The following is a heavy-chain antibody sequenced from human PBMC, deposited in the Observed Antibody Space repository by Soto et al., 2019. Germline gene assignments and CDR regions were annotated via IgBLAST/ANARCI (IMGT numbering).Heavy chain of an antibody. Sequence: LIRQPPGKGLEWIGSIYYSGSTNYSPSFQGHVTISADKSISTAYLQWSSLKASDTAMYYCARLQAAAGDNDLTFENCGQGTLVTVSS. D-gene: IGHD6-13*01. J-gene: IGHJ4*02. CDR3: ARLQAAAGDNDLTFEN. CDR2: IYYSGST. V-gene: IGHV5-10-1*01.